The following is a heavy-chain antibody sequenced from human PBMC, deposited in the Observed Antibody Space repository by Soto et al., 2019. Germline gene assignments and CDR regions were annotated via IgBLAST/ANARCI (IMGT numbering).Heavy chain of an antibody. CDR1: GFSFSSFA. J-gene: IGHJ1*01. CDR3: AKVRVVVTAISEQNFQH. CDR2: ISYDGSNK. D-gene: IGHD2-21*02. V-gene: IGHV3-30-3*01. Sequence: QVQLVESGGGVVQPGRSLRLSCAASGFSFSSFAMHWVRQAPGKGLEWVAFISYDGSNKYYADSVKGRFTISRDYSKNTLYLEMNSLRAEDTAVYYCAKVRVVVTAISEQNFQHWGQGTLVTVSS.